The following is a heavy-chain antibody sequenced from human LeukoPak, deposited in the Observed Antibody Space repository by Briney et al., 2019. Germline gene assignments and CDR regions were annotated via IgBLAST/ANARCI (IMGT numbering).Heavy chain of an antibody. D-gene: IGHD4-17*01. CDR2: INHSGST. CDR1: GVSFSGYY. V-gene: IGHV4-34*01. Sequence: PSETLSLTCAVYGVSFSGYYWSWIRHPPGKGLEWIGEINHSGSTNYNPFLKSRVTISVDTSKNQFSLKLSSVTAADTAVYYCARRDYASYGMDVWGQGTTVTVSS. CDR3: ARRDYASYGMDV. J-gene: IGHJ6*02.